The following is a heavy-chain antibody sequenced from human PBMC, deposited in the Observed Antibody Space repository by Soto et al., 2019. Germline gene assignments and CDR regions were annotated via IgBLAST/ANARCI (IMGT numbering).Heavy chain of an antibody. Sequence: QVQLVQSGAEVKKPGSSVKVSCKASGGTFSSYAISWVRQAPGQGLEWMGGIIPIFGTANYAQKFQGRVTITADESKSTAYMDLSSLRSEDTAVYYCARGVRTYGGNLNPFDYWGQGTLVTVSS. V-gene: IGHV1-69*01. CDR1: GGTFSSYA. J-gene: IGHJ4*02. CDR2: IIPIFGTA. D-gene: IGHD4-17*01. CDR3: ARGVRTYGGNLNPFDY.